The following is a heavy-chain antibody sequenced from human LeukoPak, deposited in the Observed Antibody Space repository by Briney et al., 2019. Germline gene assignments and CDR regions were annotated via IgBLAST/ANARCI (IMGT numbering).Heavy chain of an antibody. CDR1: KGSISSYY. Sequence: KPSETLSLTCTVSKGSISSYYWSWLRQPPGKGLEWIGDIYYSGSTSYNPSLKSRVTISVDTSKNQFSLKLSSVTAADTAVYYCARHPGTTVDYWGQGTLVTVSS. V-gene: IGHV4-59*08. CDR2: IYYSGST. J-gene: IGHJ4*02. CDR3: ARHPGTTVDY. D-gene: IGHD1-1*01.